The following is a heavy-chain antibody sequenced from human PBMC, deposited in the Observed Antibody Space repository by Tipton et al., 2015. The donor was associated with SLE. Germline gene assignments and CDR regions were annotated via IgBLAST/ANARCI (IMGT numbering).Heavy chain of an antibody. CDR2: IYHSGST. D-gene: IGHD3-22*01. V-gene: IGHV4-38-2*02. CDR1: GGSISGYF. J-gene: IGHJ4*02. Sequence: TLSLTCTVSGGSISGYFWTWIRQPPGKGLEWIGSIYHSGSTYYNPSLKSRVTISVDTSKNQFSLKLSSVTAADTAVYYCARHSYYYDSSGSYYFDYWGQGTLVTVSS. CDR3: ARHSYYYDSSGSYYFDY.